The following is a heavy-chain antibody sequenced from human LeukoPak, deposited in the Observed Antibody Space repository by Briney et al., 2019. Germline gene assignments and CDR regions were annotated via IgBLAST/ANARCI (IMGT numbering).Heavy chain of an antibody. CDR3: ARVNYGSGSYYIFEYYYYYYMDV. J-gene: IGHJ6*03. Sequence: GASVKVSCKASGYTFTGYYMHWVRQAPGQGLEWMGWINPNSGGPDYAQKFQGRVTMTRDTSISTAYMELSRLRSEDTAVYYCARVNYGSGSYYIFEYYYYYYMDVWGKGTTVSISS. V-gene: IGHV1-2*02. CDR2: INPNSGGP. D-gene: IGHD3-10*01. CDR1: GYTFTGYY.